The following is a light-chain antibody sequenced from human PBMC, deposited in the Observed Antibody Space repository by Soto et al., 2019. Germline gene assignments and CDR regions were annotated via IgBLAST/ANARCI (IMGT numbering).Light chain of an antibody. Sequence: EIVLTQSPATLSLSPGERATLSCRASQSVSSYLAWYQQKPGQAPRLLISDASNRATGIPARFSGSGSGTEFTLTVSSLEPEDCAVYYCQQRRDWPLTFGGGTKVEI. J-gene: IGKJ4*01. V-gene: IGKV3-11*01. CDR2: DAS. CDR1: QSVSSY. CDR3: QQRRDWPLT.